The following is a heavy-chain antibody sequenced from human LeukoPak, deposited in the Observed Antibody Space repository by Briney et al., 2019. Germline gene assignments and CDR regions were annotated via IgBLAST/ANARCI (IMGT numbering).Heavy chain of an antibody. Sequence: GGSLRLSCAASGFTFSSYSMNWVRQAPGKGLEWVSYISSSSSTIYYADSVKGRFTISRDNSKNTLYLQMNSLRAEDTAVYYCAKDMRGPYCSSTSCYIPDAFDIWGQGTMVTVSS. J-gene: IGHJ3*02. CDR1: GFTFSSYS. V-gene: IGHV3-48*01. D-gene: IGHD2-2*02. CDR3: AKDMRGPYCSSTSCYIPDAFDI. CDR2: ISSSSSTI.